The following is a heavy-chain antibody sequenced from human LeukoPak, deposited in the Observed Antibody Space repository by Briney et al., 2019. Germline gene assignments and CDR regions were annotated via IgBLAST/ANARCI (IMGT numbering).Heavy chain of an antibody. D-gene: IGHD3-9*01. V-gene: IGHV1-69*13. Sequence: GASVKVSCKASGYTFTGYYMHWVRQAPGQGLEWMGGIIPIFGTANYAQKFQDRVTITADESTSTAYMELSSLRFDDTAVYYCAKHDAYYDILTGYGGGQGTLVTVSS. J-gene: IGHJ4*02. CDR1: GYTFTGYY. CDR2: IIPIFGTA. CDR3: AKHDAYYDILTGYG.